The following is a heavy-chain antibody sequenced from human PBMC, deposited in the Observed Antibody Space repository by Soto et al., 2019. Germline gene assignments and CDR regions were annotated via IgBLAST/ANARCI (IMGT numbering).Heavy chain of an antibody. CDR2: ISYDGSNK. V-gene: IGHV3-30*18. Sequence: PGGSLRLSCVASGFTFENYGMHWVRQAPGKGLEWVAVISYDGSNKYYADSVKGRFTISRDNSKNTLYLQMNSLRAEDTAVYYCAKDRRITMVRGVRSYGMDVWGQGTTVTVSS. CDR1: GFTFENYG. D-gene: IGHD3-10*01. CDR3: AKDRRITMVRGVRSYGMDV. J-gene: IGHJ6*02.